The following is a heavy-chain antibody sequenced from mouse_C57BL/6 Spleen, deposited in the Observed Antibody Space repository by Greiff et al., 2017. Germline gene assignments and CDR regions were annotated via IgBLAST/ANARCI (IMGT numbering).Heavy chain of an antibody. D-gene: IGHD2-14*01. CDR2: IYPGSGST. V-gene: IGHV1-55*01. J-gene: IGHJ2*01. CDR3: AREGGYGYDEEGFDY. Sequence: QVQLQQSGAELVKPGASVKMSCKASGYTFTSYWITWVKQRPGQGLEWIGDIYPGSGSTNYNEKFKSKATLTVDTSSSTAYMQLSSLTSEDSAVYYCAREGGYGYDEEGFDYWGQGTTLTVSS. CDR1: GYTFTSYW.